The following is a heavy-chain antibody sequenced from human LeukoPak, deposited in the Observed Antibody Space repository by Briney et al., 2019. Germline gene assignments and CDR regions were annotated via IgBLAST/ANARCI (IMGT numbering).Heavy chain of an antibody. CDR3: ARDIEETPAADY. CDR2: IYHSGST. V-gene: IGHV4-38-2*02. D-gene: IGHD3-16*02. J-gene: IGHJ4*02. Sequence: SETLSLTCTVSGYSISSGYYWGWIRQPPGKGLEWIGSIYHSGSTYYNPSLKSRVTISVDTSKNQFSLKLSSVTAADTAVYYCARDIEETPAADYWGQGTLSPSPQ. CDR1: GYSISSGYY.